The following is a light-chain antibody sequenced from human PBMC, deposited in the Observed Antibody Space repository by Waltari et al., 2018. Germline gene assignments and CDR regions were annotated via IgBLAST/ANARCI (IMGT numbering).Light chain of an antibody. J-gene: IGKJ1*01. Sequence: DIRMTQSPSSLSASVGDRVTITCRASQSINTYLYWYRQKPEKAPQLLIYAASSLQSGVPSRFSGSGSGTDFTLTITSLQPEDFATYYCQQGHSTPRTFGQGTLLEIK. V-gene: IGKV1-39*01. CDR1: QSINTY. CDR3: QQGHSTPRT. CDR2: AAS.